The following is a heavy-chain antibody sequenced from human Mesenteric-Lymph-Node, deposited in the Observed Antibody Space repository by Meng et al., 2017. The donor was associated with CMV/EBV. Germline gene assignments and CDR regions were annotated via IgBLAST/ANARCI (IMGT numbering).Heavy chain of an antibody. J-gene: IGHJ4*02. CDR1: GFTFSKYG. D-gene: IGHD2-21*01. Sequence: GGSLRLSCEGSGFTFSKYGIHWVRQAPDKGLEWVAFIRYDGSTKTYAAAVKGRFTIARDNSKNTLYLQMNSLRAEDTAVYYCARGLAYCGGDCYLTLGHWGQGTLVTVSS. CDR2: IRYDGSTK. CDR3: ARGLAYCGGDCYLTLGH. V-gene: IGHV3-30*02.